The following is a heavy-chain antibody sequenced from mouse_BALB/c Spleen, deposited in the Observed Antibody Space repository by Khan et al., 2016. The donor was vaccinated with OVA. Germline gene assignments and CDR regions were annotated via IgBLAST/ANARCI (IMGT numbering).Heavy chain of an antibody. V-gene: IGHV3-2*02. CDR2: ISYSGST. CDR3: AGERTY. CDR1: GYSITSDYA. J-gene: IGHJ3*01. Sequence: EVQLQESGPGLVKPSQSLSLTCTVTGYSITSDYAWNWIRQFPGNKLEWMGYISYSGSTSYNPSLKSRTSIPRDTSKNQFFLQLNSETTEDTATYICAGERTYWGQGTLVTVSA.